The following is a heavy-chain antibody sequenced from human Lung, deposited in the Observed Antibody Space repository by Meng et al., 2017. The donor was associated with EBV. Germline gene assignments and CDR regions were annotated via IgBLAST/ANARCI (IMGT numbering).Heavy chain of an antibody. D-gene: IGHD5-18*01. Sequence: QLQQGGAGLLRPSETLSLTCAVYGGSFSDYSWNWIRQSPGKGLEWIGEITHSGNTYYDPSLKSRVTISVDTSKNQFSLRLRSVTAADTAVYYCARGSAYNYDIDFWGQGNLVTVSS. J-gene: IGHJ4*02. CDR3: ARGSAYNYDIDF. CDR2: ITHSGNT. V-gene: IGHV4-34*01. CDR1: GGSFSDYS.